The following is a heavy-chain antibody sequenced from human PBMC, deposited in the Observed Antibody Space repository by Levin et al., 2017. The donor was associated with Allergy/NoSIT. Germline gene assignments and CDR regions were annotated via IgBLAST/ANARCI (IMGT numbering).Heavy chain of an antibody. V-gene: IGHV3-7*03. J-gene: IGHJ4*02. D-gene: IGHD2-15*01. CDR1: GSTFSSYW. CDR3: VRLGISIGGRAYPDY. Sequence: PGGSLRLSCAASGSTFSSYWMRWLRQAPGKGLEWVASIKPDGSEKYYVDSVKGRFTISRDNAKSSLSLQMNSLRAEDTAVYYCVRLGISIGGRAYPDYWGQGTLVTVSS. CDR2: IKPDGSEK.